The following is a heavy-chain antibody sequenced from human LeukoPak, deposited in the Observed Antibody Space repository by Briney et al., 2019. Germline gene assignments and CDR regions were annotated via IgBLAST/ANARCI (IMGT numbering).Heavy chain of an antibody. Sequence: SVKVSCKASGGTFSSYAISWVRQAPGQGLEWMGGIIPIFGTANYAQKFQGRVTITADESTSTAYMELSSLRSEDTAVYYCATIIAAAGTFDYWGQGTLVTVSS. CDR1: GGTFSSYA. D-gene: IGHD6-13*01. J-gene: IGHJ4*02. V-gene: IGHV1-69*13. CDR3: ATIIAAAGTFDY. CDR2: IIPIFGTA.